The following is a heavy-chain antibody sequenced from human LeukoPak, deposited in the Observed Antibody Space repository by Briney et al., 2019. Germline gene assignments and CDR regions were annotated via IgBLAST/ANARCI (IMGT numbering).Heavy chain of an antibody. CDR2: IYTGDSDT. CDR1: GYRFTSYW. J-gene: IGHJ6*03. Sequence: GESLKISCKGSGYRFTSYWIGWVRQMPGKGLEWMGIIYTGDSDTRYSPSFQGQVTISADKSISTAYLQWSSLKASDTAMYYCARIKRDYYYYYYMDVWGKGTTVTVSS. CDR3: ARIKRDYYYYYYMDV. V-gene: IGHV5-51*01.